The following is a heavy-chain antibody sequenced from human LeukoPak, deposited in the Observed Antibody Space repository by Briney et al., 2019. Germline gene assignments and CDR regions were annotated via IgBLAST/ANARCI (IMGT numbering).Heavy chain of an antibody. CDR2: INAGNGKT. Sequence: ASVKVSCKASGYILTDYAIQWVRQAPGQGLEWMGWINAGNGKTKYSQKFQGRVTITRDTSASTAYMELSGLRSDDTAVYYCARARWTSTVTTYYLDFWGQGTLVTVSS. CDR1: GYILTDYA. CDR3: ARARWTSTVTTYYLDF. D-gene: IGHD4-17*01. J-gene: IGHJ4*02. V-gene: IGHV1-3*01.